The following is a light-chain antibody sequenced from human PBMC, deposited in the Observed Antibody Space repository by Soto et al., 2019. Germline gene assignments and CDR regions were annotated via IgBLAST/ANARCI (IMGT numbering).Light chain of an antibody. CDR2: GTS. CDR1: SSNIGAHYD. Sequence: QSVLTQPPSVSGAPGQRVTISCTGSSSNIGAHYDVHWYQQLPGTAPKLLIYGTSNRPSGVPDRFSGAKSGTSASLAITGLQADDEDEYYCQSYDNSLSVYVFGTGTKLTVL. J-gene: IGLJ1*01. V-gene: IGLV1-40*01. CDR3: QSYDNSLSVYV.